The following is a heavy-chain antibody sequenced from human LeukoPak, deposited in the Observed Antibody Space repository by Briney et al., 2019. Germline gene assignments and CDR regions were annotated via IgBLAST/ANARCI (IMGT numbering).Heavy chain of an antibody. D-gene: IGHD3-3*01. CDR2: IYYSGST. V-gene: IGHV4-39*01. CDR1: GDSISTSIYY. J-gene: IGHJ5*02. CDR3: ARAKAAGLFGP. Sequence: SETLSLTCTVSGDSISTSIYYWGWIRQPPGKGLEWIGIIYYSGSTYYNPSLKSRVTISVDTSKNQFSLKLSSVTAADTAVYYCARAKAAGLFGPWGQGTLVTVSS.